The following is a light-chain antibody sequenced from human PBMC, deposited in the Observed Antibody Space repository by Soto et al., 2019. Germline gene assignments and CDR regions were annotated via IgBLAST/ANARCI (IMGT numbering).Light chain of an antibody. V-gene: IGLV2-23*01. Sequence: QSALTQPASVSGSPGQSITISCTGTSSDVGSHNLVSWFQQHPGKVPTLMIYEASKRPSGVSNRFSGSKSGNTASLTISGLQAEDEADYYCSSYVGSSTLVFGGGTKLTVL. CDR2: EAS. CDR1: SSDVGSHNL. CDR3: SSYVGSSTLV. J-gene: IGLJ2*01.